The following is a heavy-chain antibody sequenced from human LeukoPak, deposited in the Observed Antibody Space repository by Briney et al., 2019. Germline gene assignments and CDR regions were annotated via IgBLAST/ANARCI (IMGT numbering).Heavy chain of an antibody. V-gene: IGHV1-69*06. CDR3: ARDIEGSGGYCSGGSCFYGMDV. CDR2: IIPIFGTA. J-gene: IGHJ6*04. Sequence: GPSVKVSCKASGGTFSSYAISWVRQAPGRGLEWMGGIIPIFGTANYAQKFQGRVTITADKSTSTAYTELSSLRSEDTAVYYCARDIEGSGGYCSGGSCFYGMDVWGKGTTVTVSS. CDR1: GGTFSSYA. D-gene: IGHD2-15*01.